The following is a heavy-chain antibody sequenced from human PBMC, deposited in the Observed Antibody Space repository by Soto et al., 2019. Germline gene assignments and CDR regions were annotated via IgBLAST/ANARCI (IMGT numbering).Heavy chain of an antibody. V-gene: IGHV4-59*01. Sequence: ETLSLTCTVSGGSISSYYWSWIRQPPGKGLEWIGYIYYSGSTNYNPSLKSRVTISVDTSKNQFSLTLSSVTAADTAVYYCARYQAGATAYNLFASCGQRTLVIVSA. D-gene: IGHD1-26*01. CDR2: IYYSGST. CDR3: ARYQAGATAYNLFAS. CDR1: GGSISSYY. J-gene: IGHJ5*01.